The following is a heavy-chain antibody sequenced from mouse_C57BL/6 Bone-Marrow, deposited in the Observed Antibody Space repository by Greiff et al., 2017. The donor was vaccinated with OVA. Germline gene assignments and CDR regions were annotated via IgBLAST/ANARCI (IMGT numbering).Heavy chain of an antibody. D-gene: IGHD1-1*01. Sequence: EVQLLQSGAELVRPGASVKLSCTASGFNIKDYYMHWVQQRPEQGLEWIGRIDPEDGDTEYAPQFQGKATMTADTASNTAYLQLSSLTSEDTAVXYCIRDYYGSSWYFDVWGTGPTVTVSS. CDR2: IDPEDGDT. V-gene: IGHV14-1*01. CDR1: GFNIKDYY. J-gene: IGHJ1*03. CDR3: IRDYYGSSWYFDV.